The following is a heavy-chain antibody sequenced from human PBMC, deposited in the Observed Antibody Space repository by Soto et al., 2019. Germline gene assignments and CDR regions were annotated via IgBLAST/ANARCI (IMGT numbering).Heavy chain of an antibody. D-gene: IGHD3-10*01. V-gene: IGHV1-3*01. CDR1: GYTFTSSA. Sequence: ASVKVSCKASGYTFTSSAMHWVRQAPGQRLEWMGWINAGNGNTKYSQKFQGRVTITRDTSASTAYMELSSLRSEDTAVYYCARGSLSPPPYYYFYMDVWGKGTTVTVSS. CDR3: ARGSLSPPPYYYFYMDV. CDR2: INAGNGNT. J-gene: IGHJ6*03.